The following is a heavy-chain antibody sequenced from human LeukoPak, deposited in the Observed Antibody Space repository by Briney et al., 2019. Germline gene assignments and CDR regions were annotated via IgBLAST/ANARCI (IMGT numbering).Heavy chain of an antibody. V-gene: IGHV4-61*02. CDR2: FHTSGST. J-gene: IGHJ6*03. CDR3: ARGGSGSYFHMDV. Sequence: PSQTLSLTCTVSGGSISSGSYYWNWLRQPAGKGPEWIGRFHTSGSTNYNPSLNSRVTISVDTPKNQFSLKLNSVTAADTAVYYCARGGSGSYFHMDVWGKGTTVTVSS. CDR1: GGSISSGSYY. D-gene: IGHD3-10*01.